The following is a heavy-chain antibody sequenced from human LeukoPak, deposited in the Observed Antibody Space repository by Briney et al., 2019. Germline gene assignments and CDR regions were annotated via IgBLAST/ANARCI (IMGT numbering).Heavy chain of an antibody. CDR1: GFTFSSYA. V-gene: IGHV3-64*01. Sequence: PGGSLRLSCAASGFTFSSYAMHWVRQAPGKGLEYVSAISSNGGSTYYANSVKSRFTISRDNSKNTLYLQMGSLRAEDMAVYYCTRDRGGSYDAFDIWGQGTMVTVSS. J-gene: IGHJ3*02. CDR2: ISSNGGST. CDR3: TRDRGGSYDAFDI. D-gene: IGHD1-26*01.